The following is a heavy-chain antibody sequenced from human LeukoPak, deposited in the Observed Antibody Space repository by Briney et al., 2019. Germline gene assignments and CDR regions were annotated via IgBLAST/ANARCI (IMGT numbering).Heavy chain of an antibody. V-gene: IGHV1-18*01. CDR1: GYTFTSYG. J-gene: IGHJ4*02. Sequence: PSVKLSFTASGYTFTSYGISWVRQSPGQGLEAMGWVSAYNGNINYAKKLQGKATMTIDTSPRTAYMELRSLRSNNPAVYDGARADYAGPYSSLDYWGQGTLVTVSS. CDR2: VSAYNGNI. D-gene: IGHD4-17*01. CDR3: ARADYAGPYSSLDY.